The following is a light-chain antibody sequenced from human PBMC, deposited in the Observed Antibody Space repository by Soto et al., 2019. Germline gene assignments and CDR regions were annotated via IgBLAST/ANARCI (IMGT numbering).Light chain of an antibody. J-gene: IGLJ1*01. CDR2: DVS. CDR3: SSYTSSSTVV. Sequence: QSALTQPASVSGSPGQSITISCTGTSSDVGGYNYVSWYQQHPGKAPKLMIYDVSNRPSGVSNRFSGSKSGNTASLTISGLQAEDEADYYCSSYTSSSTVVFGTGTKLTVL. CDR1: SSDVGGYNY. V-gene: IGLV2-14*01.